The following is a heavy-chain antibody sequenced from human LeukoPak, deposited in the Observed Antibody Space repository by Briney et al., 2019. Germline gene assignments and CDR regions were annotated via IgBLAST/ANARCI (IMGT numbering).Heavy chain of an antibody. CDR1: GFTFSSSW. CDR3: ARGECSGVTCYSGNWFDP. D-gene: IGHD2-15*01. V-gene: IGHV5-51*01. CDR2: IYPADSDT. J-gene: IGHJ5*02. Sequence: GESLKISCKGSGFTFSSSWIAWVRQMPGKGLEWMGIIYPADSDTRYSPSFQGQVTISADRSLSTAYLQWGSLKASDTAMYYCARGECSGVTCYSGNWFDPWGQGTLVTVSS.